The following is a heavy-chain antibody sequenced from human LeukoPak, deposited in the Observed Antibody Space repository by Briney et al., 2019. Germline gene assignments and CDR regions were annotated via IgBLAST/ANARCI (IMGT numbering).Heavy chain of an antibody. J-gene: IGHJ4*02. V-gene: IGHV3-33*01. D-gene: IGHD3-10*01. CDR1: GFTFNNYG. CDR3: ARGIGSPSDFDS. CDR2: IWYDGGNQ. Sequence: GGSLRLSCATSGFTFNNYGMHWVRQAPGKGLEWVVGIWYDGGNQYYADSVKGRFTISRDNSKNMVHLQMNSLRVEDTAVYYCARGIGSPSDFDSWGQGTLVTVSS.